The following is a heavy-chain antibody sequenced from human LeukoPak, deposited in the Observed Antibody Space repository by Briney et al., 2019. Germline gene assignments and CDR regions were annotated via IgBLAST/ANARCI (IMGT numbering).Heavy chain of an antibody. V-gene: IGHV3-11*01. J-gene: IGHJ4*02. CDR3: AREGYSNPFDY. CDR2: VSSSGSTI. CDR1: GFTFSGYA. Sequence: GGSLRLSCAGSGFTFSGYAMSWIRQAPGKGLEWVSYVSSSGSTIYYADSVKGRFTISRDNAKNSLYLQMNSLRAEDTAVYYCAREGYSNPFDYWGQGTLVTVSS. D-gene: IGHD6-13*01.